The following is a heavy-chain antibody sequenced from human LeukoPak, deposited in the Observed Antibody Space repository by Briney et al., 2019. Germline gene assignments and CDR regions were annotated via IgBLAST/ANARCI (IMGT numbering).Heavy chain of an antibody. CDR3: ARDGADYGSGSSYGMDV. J-gene: IGHJ6*02. CDR1: GFTFSNAW. V-gene: IGHV3-53*01. Sequence: GGSLRLSCAASGFTFSNAWMSWVRQAPGKGLEWVSVIYSGGSTYYADSVKGRFTVFRDNSKNTLYLQMNSLRAEDTAVYYCARDGADYGSGSSYGMDVWGQGTTVTVSS. CDR2: IYSGGST. D-gene: IGHD3-10*01.